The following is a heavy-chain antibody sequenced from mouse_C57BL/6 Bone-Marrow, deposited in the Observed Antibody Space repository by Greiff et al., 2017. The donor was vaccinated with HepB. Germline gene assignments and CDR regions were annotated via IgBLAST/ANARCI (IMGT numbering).Heavy chain of an antibody. Sequence: QVQLKQPGAELVKPGASVKLSCKASGYTFTSYWMHWVKQRPGQGLEWIGMIHPNSGSTNYNEKFKSKATLTVDKSSSTAYMQLSSLTSEDSAVYYCASYGNGGYYFDYWGQGTTLTVSS. J-gene: IGHJ2*01. V-gene: IGHV1-64*01. CDR2: IHPNSGST. CDR1: GYTFTSYW. CDR3: ASYGNGGYYFDY. D-gene: IGHD2-1*01.